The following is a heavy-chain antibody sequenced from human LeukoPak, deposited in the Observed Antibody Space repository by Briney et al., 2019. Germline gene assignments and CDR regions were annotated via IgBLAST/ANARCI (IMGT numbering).Heavy chain of an antibody. J-gene: IGHJ4*02. CDR2: VNSNGTDI. CDR3: ARDLFGAYCGGACPTPDY. D-gene: IGHD2-21*01. V-gene: IGHV3-74*01. Sequence: GGSLRLSCAASGFTFSSYWMLWVRQAPGKGLVWVSRVNSNGTDIHYEDSVKGRFTVSRDNAKNTLYLQMNSLRDDDTAVYYCARDLFGAYCGGACPTPDYWGQGTLVGVSS. CDR1: GFTFSSYW.